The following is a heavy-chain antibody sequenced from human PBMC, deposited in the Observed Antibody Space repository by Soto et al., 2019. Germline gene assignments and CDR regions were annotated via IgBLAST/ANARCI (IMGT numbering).Heavy chain of an antibody. Sequence: GASVKVSCKASGFTFTTSAIQWVRQARGQRLEWIGWIVVGRGNTNYAQKFQERVTITRDMSTSTAYMELSSLRSEDTAVYYCAAVPPYYYDSSGYYIFDYWGQGTLVTVSS. CDR2: IVVGRGNT. CDR1: GFTFTTSA. CDR3: AAVPPYYYDSSGYYIFDY. D-gene: IGHD3-22*01. J-gene: IGHJ4*02. V-gene: IGHV1-58*02.